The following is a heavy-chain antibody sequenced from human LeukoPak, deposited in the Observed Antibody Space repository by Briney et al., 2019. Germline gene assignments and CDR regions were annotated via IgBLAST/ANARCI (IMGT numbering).Heavy chain of an antibody. D-gene: IGHD6-6*01. J-gene: IGHJ4*02. V-gene: IGHV3-30*18. CDR2: ISYDGSNK. CDR3: AKGRSYSSSSEEDY. Sequence: GGSLRLSRAASGFTFSSYGMHWVRQAPGKGLEWVAVISYDGSNKYYADSVKGRFTISRDNSKNTLYLQMNSLRAEDTAVYYCAKGRSYSSSSEEDYWGQGTLVTVSS. CDR1: GFTFSSYG.